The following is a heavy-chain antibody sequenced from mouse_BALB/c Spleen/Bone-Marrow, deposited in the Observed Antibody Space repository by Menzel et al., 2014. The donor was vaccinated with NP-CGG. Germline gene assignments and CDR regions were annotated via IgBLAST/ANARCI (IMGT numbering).Heavy chain of an antibody. Sequence: VKLVESGAELVRPGSSVKISCKASGYAFSAYWMIWVKQRPGQGLEWIGQIYPGDGDTNYNGKFKGKATLTADKSSSTAYMQLSGLTSEDSAVYFCARSGYGSNYDYWGQGTTLTVSS. D-gene: IGHD1-1*01. V-gene: IGHV1-80*01. CDR1: GYAFSAYW. CDR2: IYPGDGDT. CDR3: ARSGYGSNYDY. J-gene: IGHJ2*01.